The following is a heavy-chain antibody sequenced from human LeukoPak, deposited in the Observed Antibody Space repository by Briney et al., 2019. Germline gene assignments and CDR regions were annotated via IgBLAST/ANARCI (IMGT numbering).Heavy chain of an antibody. D-gene: IGHD6-19*01. J-gene: IGHJ5*02. CDR3: AKDGAQYSSGPECDP. CDR2: ISGSGDST. Sequence: GGSLRLSCAASGIIFSNNAMSWVRQAPGKGLKWDAGISGSGDSTYYADSVKVRFAISRDNSKNTLYLQMNSLRAEDTAVYYCAKDGAQYSSGPECDPRGQGTLVTVSS. V-gene: IGHV3-23*01. CDR1: GIIFSNNA.